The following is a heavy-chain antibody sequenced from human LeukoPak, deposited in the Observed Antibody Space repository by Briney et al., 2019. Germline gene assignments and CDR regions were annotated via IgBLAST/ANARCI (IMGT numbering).Heavy chain of an antibody. J-gene: IGHJ4*02. Sequence: SGGSLRLSCAASGFTFSNFAMNRVRQAPGKGLEWVSTISGSGGSTYYADSVKGRFTISRDNSKNTLYLQMNSLRAEDTAVYYCAKMVHTEQWLVPFDYWGQGTLVTVSS. CDR2: ISGSGGST. D-gene: IGHD6-19*01. CDR3: AKMVHTEQWLVPFDY. V-gene: IGHV3-23*01. CDR1: GFTFSNFA.